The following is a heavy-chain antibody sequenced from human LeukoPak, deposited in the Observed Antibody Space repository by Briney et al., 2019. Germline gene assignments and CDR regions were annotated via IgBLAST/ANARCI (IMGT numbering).Heavy chain of an antibody. V-gene: IGHV1-2*06. J-gene: IGHJ4*02. CDR1: GYTFTAYF. D-gene: IGHD3-10*01. CDR3: ARGGTEASSGDY. CDR2: INPNSGGT. Sequence: ASVKVSCKASGYTFTAYFMHWVRQAPGQGREWMGRINPNSGGTNYAQKFQGRVTMTRDTSITTAYMDLSGLTYDDTAVYYCARGGTEASSGDYWGQGTLVTVSS.